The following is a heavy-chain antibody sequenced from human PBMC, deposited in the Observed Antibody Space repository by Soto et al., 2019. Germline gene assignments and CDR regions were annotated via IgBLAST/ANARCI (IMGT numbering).Heavy chain of an antibody. V-gene: IGHV1-8*01. CDR2: MNPNSGNT. CDR1: GYTFTSYD. CDR3: ARLNWCGSPRWSDY. D-gene: IGHD1-26*01. J-gene: IGHJ4*02. Sequence: QVQLVQSGAEVKKPGASVKVSCKASGYTFTSYDINWVRQATGQGLEWMGWMNPNSGNTGYAQKFQGRVTMTRDTSISTAYMELSGLTSEDTAVYYCARLNWCGSPRWSDYWGQGTLLTVSS.